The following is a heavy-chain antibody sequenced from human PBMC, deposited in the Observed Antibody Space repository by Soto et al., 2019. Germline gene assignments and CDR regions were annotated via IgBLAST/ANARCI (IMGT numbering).Heavy chain of an antibody. CDR3: ATTYGDPEH. V-gene: IGHV4-30-4*01. CDR2: IYYTGRT. D-gene: IGHD4-17*01. J-gene: IGHJ4*02. Sequence: QVQLQESGPGLVRPSQTLSLTCTVSGGSINSGDYYWSWIRQPPGKGLEWIGYIYYTGRTSYNPSLRSRATISVDTSKNQFSLRLRSVTAADTAVYYCATTYGDPEHWGQGALVSVSS. CDR1: GGSINSGDYY.